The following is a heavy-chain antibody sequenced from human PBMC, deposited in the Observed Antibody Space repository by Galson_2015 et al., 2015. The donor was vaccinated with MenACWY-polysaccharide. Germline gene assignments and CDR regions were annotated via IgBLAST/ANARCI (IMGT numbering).Heavy chain of an antibody. D-gene: IGHD1-26*01. CDR2: IHYSAGT. J-gene: IGHJ5*02. CDR1: GGSMSTYR. CDR3: ARIAGMNRGNYYNYGWFDP. V-gene: IGHV4-59*01. Sequence: SETLSLTCTVSGGSMSTYRWTWIRQSPGKGLEWIGWIHYSAGTKYSPSLKSRVTISLDTSETQFSLKLTSVTTADTAVYYCARIAGMNRGNYYNYGWFDPWGQGTLVTVSS.